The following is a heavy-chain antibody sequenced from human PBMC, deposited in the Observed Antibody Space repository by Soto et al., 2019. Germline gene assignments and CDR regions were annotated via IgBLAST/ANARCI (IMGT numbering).Heavy chain of an antibody. Sequence: QVQLVQSGAEVKKPGSSVKVSCKASGGTFSRYALSWVRQAPGQGLEWMGGITPMFGTANYAQKFRGRVTITADESTSTVHMELRRLTSEDTAVYYCAQTLGSAVAGPGRFDLWGRGTLVIVSS. D-gene: IGHD6-19*01. CDR1: GGTFSRYA. CDR3: AQTLGSAVAGPGRFDL. V-gene: IGHV1-69*12. J-gene: IGHJ2*01. CDR2: ITPMFGTA.